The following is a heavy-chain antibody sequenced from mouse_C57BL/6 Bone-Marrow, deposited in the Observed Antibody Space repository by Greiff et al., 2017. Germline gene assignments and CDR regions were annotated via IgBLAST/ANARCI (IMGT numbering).Heavy chain of an antibody. CDR1: GYAFSSYG. J-gene: IGHJ3*01. CDR2: ICPGDGDT. CDR3: ARKGVGDYYCSSRFAY. Sequence: VQLQQSGAGLVKPGASVKISCTASGYAFSSYGMNWVRQRPGKGLEWIGQICPGDGDTNYNGKLKGNATLTADKSSSTAYMQLSSLTSEDYAVYFCARKGVGDYYCSSRFAYWGQGTLVTVSA. V-gene: IGHV1-80*01. D-gene: IGHD1-1*01.